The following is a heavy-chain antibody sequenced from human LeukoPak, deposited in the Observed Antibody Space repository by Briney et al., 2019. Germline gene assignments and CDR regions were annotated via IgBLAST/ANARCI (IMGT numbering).Heavy chain of an antibody. CDR3: AKDRGYYDSSGYSYFDY. J-gene: IGHJ4*02. Sequence: PGGSLRLSCAASGFTFSSYAMSWVRQAPGKGLEWVSAISGSGGSTYYADSVKGRFTISRDNSKNTLYLQMNSLRAEDTAVYYCAKDRGYYDSSGYSYFDYWGQGTLVTVSS. CDR2: ISGSGGST. CDR1: GFTFSSYA. V-gene: IGHV3-23*01. D-gene: IGHD3-22*01.